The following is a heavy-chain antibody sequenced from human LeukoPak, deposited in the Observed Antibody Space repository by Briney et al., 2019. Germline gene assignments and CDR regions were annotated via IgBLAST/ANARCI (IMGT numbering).Heavy chain of an antibody. CDR1: GFTFSSYA. J-gene: IGHJ4*02. V-gene: IGHV3-23*01. D-gene: IGHD3-10*01. CDR2: ISGSGGST. Sequence: GGSLRLSCAASGFTFSSYAMSWVRQAPGKGLEWVSAISGSGGSTYYADSVKGRFTISRDSSKNTLYLQMNSLRAEDTAVYYCASLYGSGSYYYYYFDYWGQGTLVTVPS. CDR3: ASLYGSGSYYYYYFDY.